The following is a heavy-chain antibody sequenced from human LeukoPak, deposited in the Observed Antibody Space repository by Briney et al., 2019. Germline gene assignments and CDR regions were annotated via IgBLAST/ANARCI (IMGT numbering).Heavy chain of an antibody. J-gene: IGHJ4*02. CDR3: AKDGTSYYYIYY. CDR1: GFTFSSYA. Sequence: GGSLRLSCAASGFTFSSYAMTWVRQAPGKGLEWVSVISNSGDNTYYADSVKGRFTTSRDNFKNTLYLQMNSLRAEDTALYYCAKDGTSYYYIYYWGQGTLVTVSS. CDR2: ISNSGDNT. D-gene: IGHD2/OR15-2a*01. V-gene: IGHV3-23*01.